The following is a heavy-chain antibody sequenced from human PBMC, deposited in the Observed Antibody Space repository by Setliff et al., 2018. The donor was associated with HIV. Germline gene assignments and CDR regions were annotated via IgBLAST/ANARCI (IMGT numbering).Heavy chain of an antibody. J-gene: IGHJ6*03. V-gene: IGHV4-38-2*01. CDR1: GYSISSGYY. Sequence: KPSETLSLTCAVSGYSISSGYYWGWIRQPPGEGLEWIGSIYHSGSTNYNPSLKSRVTISVDTSKNQFSLRLTSVTAADTAVYYCAKQYCGGDCYSDSYYYMDVWGKGTTVTVSS. D-gene: IGHD2-21*01. CDR3: AKQYCGGDCYSDSYYYMDV. CDR2: IYHSGST.